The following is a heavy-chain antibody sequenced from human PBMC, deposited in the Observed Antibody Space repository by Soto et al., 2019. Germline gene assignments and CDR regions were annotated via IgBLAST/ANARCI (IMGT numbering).Heavy chain of an antibody. J-gene: IGHJ4*02. CDR1: GFTFATYA. CDR3: VIAPDGDVDFDY. CDR2: IHMTHDVI. D-gene: IGHD4-17*01. V-gene: IGHV3-48*01. Sequence: VQLVESGGELVQPGGSLRLSCEASGFTFATYAMNWVRQAPGKGLEWLSFIHMTHDVIYYAGSVRGRFTISRDNAKDSLYLQMNRLRVEDTAVYYCVIAPDGDVDFDYWGQGTLVTVSS.